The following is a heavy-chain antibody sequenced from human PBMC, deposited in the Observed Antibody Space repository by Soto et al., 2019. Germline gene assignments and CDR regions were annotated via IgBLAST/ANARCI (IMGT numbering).Heavy chain of an antibody. D-gene: IGHD3-10*01. J-gene: IGHJ6*02. CDR3: ARGRYGSGSYDYYYYGMDV. Sequence: GSLRLSCAASGFTFSSYAMSWVRQAPGKGLEWVSAISGSGGSTYYADSVKGRFTISRDNSKNTLYLQMNSLRAEDTAVYYCARGRYGSGSYDYYYYGMDVWGQGTTVTVSS. V-gene: IGHV3-23*01. CDR2: ISGSGGST. CDR1: GFTFSSYA.